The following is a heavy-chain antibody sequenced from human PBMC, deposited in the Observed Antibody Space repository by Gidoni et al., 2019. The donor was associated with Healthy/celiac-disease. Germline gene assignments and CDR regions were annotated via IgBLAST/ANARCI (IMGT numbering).Heavy chain of an antibody. V-gene: IGHV3-21*01. J-gene: IGHJ6*02. CDR2: SSSSSSYI. Sequence: EVQLVESGGGLVKPGGSLRLSCAASGFTFSSVSMNCVRQAPGKGLEWGASSSSSSSYIYYADSVKVRFTISRDNAKNSLYLQMNSLRAEDTAVYYCAREGCSGGPSHIEPGGCDNYYGMDVWGQGTTVTVSS. CDR3: AREGCSGGPSHIEPGGCDNYYGMDV. D-gene: IGHD2-15*01. CDR1: GFTFSSVS.